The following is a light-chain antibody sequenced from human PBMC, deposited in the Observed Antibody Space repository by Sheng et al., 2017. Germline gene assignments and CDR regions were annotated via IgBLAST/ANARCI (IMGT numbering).Light chain of an antibody. J-gene: IGKJ1*01. Sequence: DIVMTQSPVSLPVTPGEPASISCKSSQSLLHTNGYNYLDWYLQKPGQSPQLLISLASTRASGVPDRFSACGSGTEFTLNITRVEAEDVAVYFCMQALQAPRTFGQGTERWRSN. CDR2: LAS. CDR3: MQALQAPRT. V-gene: IGKV2-28*01. CDR1: QSLLHTNGYNY.